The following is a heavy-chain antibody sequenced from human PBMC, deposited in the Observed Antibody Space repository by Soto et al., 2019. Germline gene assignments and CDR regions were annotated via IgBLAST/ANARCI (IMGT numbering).Heavy chain of an antibody. Sequence: SDTLSLTCSVSGDSIDIDNYYWGWIRHPPGKGLEWIGSIYYRGNTYYNPSLKTRVTISLDKSKSQFSLKLNSVTAADTAVYYWGNLGRKGPSHHDDYWGKGTLVTVAS. CDR3: GNLGRKGPSHHDDY. J-gene: IGHJ4*02. V-gene: IGHV4-39*01. CDR1: GDSIDIDNYY. CDR2: IYYRGNT. D-gene: IGHD3-16*01.